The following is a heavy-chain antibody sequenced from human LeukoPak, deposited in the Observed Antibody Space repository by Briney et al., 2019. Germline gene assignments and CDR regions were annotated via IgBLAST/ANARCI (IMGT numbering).Heavy chain of an antibody. Sequence: GGSLRLSCAASGFTFSSYAMHWVRQAPGKGLEWMSVISYDGSNKYFADSVKGRFTISRDNAKNSLYLQMNSLRAEDTAVYYCARDRPAAAAPYYYYYYMDVWGKGTTVTVSS. CDR1: GFTFSSYA. D-gene: IGHD6-13*01. J-gene: IGHJ6*03. V-gene: IGHV3-30*04. CDR3: ARDRPAAAAPYYYYYYMDV. CDR2: ISYDGSNK.